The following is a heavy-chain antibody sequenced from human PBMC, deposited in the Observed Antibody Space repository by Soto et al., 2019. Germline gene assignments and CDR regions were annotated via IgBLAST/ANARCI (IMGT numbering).Heavy chain of an antibody. CDR2: VSATDGST. D-gene: IGHD6-25*01. V-gene: IGHV3-23*01. CDR1: GFTFSSYG. J-gene: IGHJ4*02. CDR3: AKQIEQRANRPGDY. Sequence: EVYLLESGGGLVQPGGSLRLSCAASGFTFSSYGMSWVRQAPGKGLEWVSGVSATDGSTHYADSVKGRFTISRDISKNTLYLQMNSLRAEDTAIYYCAKQIEQRANRPGDYWGQGTLVTVSS.